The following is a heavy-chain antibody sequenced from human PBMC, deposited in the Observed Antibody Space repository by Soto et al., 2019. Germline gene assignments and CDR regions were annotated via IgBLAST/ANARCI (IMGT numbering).Heavy chain of an antibody. J-gene: IGHJ4*02. CDR3: ARGGDLDF. V-gene: IGHV1-8*01. Sequence: QVRLVQSGAEVKEPGASVKVSCKSSGYTFSSYDINWIRQTRGQGLEWMGWMNPYSGQTGYAQKFQGRVTMTWTTSISTAYMELSRLRSEDTAVYYCARGGDLDFWGQGTLVTVSS. CDR1: GYTFSSYD. D-gene: IGHD4-17*01. CDR2: MNPYSGQT.